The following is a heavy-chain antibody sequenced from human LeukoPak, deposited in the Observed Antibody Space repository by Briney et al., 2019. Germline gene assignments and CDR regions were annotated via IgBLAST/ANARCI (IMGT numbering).Heavy chain of an antibody. J-gene: IGHJ3*01. CDR3: AREWNDVVDTFDL. CDR2: ISYRGSS. Sequence: SEPLSLICTVSGGSMSSYHWRWIRQPPGKALEWIGYISYRGSSTYNPSLKSRVTISVDTSKNQFSLKVTSLTAADTAVYYCAREWNDVVDTFDLWGQGTMVTVSS. CDR1: GGSMSSYH. D-gene: IGHD1-1*01. V-gene: IGHV4-59*01.